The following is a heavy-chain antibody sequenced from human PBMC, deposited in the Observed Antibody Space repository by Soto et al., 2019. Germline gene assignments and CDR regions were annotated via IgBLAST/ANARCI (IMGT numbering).Heavy chain of an antibody. D-gene: IGHD3-16*01. Sequence: QVQLQESGPGLVKPSGTLSLTCSVSGGSISTNNWWSWVRQSPGKGLEWIGEIYHGRSTNYNPSLMYRITISIDESRIHCSQRLKSVTAADTAIYYGARESGSITVRGPFDIWGQGTLVTVSS. J-gene: IGHJ3*02. CDR1: GGSISTNNW. CDR3: ARESGSITVRGPFDI. CDR2: IYHGRST. V-gene: IGHV4-4*02.